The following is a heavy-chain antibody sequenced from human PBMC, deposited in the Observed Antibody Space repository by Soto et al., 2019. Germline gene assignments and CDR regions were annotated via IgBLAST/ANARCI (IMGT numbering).Heavy chain of an antibody. J-gene: IGHJ4*02. CDR3: TRGDFPGCRCYSGFN. CDR1: GFSFSDYY. V-gene: IGHV3-72*01. D-gene: IGHD2-15*01. Sequence: EVQLVESGGGLVQPGGSLRLSCAASGFSFSDYYMDWVRQAPGTGLEWVARTRNKVNRYPTEYAASVKGRFTISRDDSKHSMYLQMNSLISEDTAVYYFTRGDFPGCRCYSGFNWGKGTLVTVSS. CDR2: TRNKVNRYPT.